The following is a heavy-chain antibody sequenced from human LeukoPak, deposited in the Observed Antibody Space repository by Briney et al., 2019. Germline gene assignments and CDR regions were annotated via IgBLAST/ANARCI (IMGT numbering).Heavy chain of an antibody. CDR2: INPNSGGT. CDR3: ASARYYYDSSGYYYSGLDAFDI. V-gene: IGHV1-2*02. CDR1: GYTFSGHY. D-gene: IGHD3-22*01. Sequence: GASVTVSFKASGYTFSGHYMHWVRQAPGQGLEWMGWINPNSGGTSYAQKVQGRVTMTRDTSINTVYMELSRLRFDDTAVYYCASARYYYDSSGYYYSGLDAFDIWGQGTMVTVSS. J-gene: IGHJ3*02.